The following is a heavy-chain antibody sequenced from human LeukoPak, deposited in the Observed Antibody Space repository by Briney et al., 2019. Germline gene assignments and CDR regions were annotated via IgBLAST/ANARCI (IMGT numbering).Heavy chain of an antibody. J-gene: IGHJ3*01. CDR3: VREGPRGLAFDV. CDR2: ISYDGSNK. CDR1: GFTFSSYG. V-gene: IGHV3-30*03. Sequence: PGRSLRLSCAASGFTFSSYGMHWVRQAPGKGLEWVAVISYDGSNKYYADSVKGRFAISRENSKNTLYLHMNSLRAEDTAVYYCVREGPRGLAFDVWGQGTRVTVSS.